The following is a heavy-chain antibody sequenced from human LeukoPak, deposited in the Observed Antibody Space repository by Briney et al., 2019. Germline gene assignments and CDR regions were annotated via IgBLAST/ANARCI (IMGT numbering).Heavy chain of an antibody. CDR3: ARDLAQTPWDY. CDR2: INHSGST. J-gene: IGHJ4*02. Sequence: PSETLSLTCAVYGGSFSGYYWSWLRQPPGKGLEWIGEINHSGSTNYNPSLKSRVTISVDTSKNQFSLKLSSVTAADTAVYYCARDLAQTPWDYWGQGTLVTVSA. V-gene: IGHV4-34*01. CDR1: GGSFSGYY.